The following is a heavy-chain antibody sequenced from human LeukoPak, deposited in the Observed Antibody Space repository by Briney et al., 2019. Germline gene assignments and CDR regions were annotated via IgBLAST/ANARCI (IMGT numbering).Heavy chain of an antibody. Sequence: PGGSLRLSCVASGFTFSYYGMHWVRQAPGKGLEWVAVISYDGSNKYYADCVKGRFTISRDNSKNTLYLQMNSLRAEDTAVYYCAKNVGDTAMAYNWFDPWGQGTLVTVSS. V-gene: IGHV3-30*18. J-gene: IGHJ5*02. CDR2: ISYDGSNK. CDR1: GFTFSYYG. CDR3: AKNVGDTAMAYNWFDP. D-gene: IGHD5-18*01.